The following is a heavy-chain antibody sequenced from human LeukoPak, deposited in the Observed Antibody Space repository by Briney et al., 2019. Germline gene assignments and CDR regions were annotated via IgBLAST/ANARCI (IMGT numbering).Heavy chain of an antibody. D-gene: IGHD3-22*01. CDR1: GGSISSSSYY. CDR2: IYYSGST. V-gene: IGHV4-39*01. Sequence: SETLSLTCTVSGGSISSSSYYWGWIRQPPGKGLEWIGSIYYSGSTYYNPSLKSRVTISVDTSKNQFSLKLSSVTAADTAVYYCARLSRHYYDSSGFPNQDYWGQGTLVTVSS. CDR3: ARLSRHYYDSSGFPNQDY. J-gene: IGHJ4*02.